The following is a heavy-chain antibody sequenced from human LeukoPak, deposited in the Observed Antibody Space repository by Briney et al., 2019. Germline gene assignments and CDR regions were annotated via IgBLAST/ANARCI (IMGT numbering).Heavy chain of an antibody. CDR2: IIPIFGTA. V-gene: IGHV1-69*13. CDR1: GGTFSSYA. Sequence: GASVKVSCKASGGTFSSYAISWVRQAPGQGLEWMGGIIPIFGTANYAQKFQGRVTITADESTSTAYMELSSLRSEDTAVYYCARETGHCSSTSCYTDKYYMDVWGKGTTVTISS. J-gene: IGHJ6*03. D-gene: IGHD2-2*02. CDR3: ARETGHCSSTSCYTDKYYMDV.